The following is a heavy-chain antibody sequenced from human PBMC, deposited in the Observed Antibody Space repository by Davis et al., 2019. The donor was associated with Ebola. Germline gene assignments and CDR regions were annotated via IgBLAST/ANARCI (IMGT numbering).Heavy chain of an antibody. D-gene: IGHD3-22*01. Sequence: GESLKISCAASGFTFSSYGMHLVRQAPGKGLEWVAVIWYDGSNKYYADSVKGRFTISRDNSKNTLYLQMNSLRAEDTAVYYCARGDYYYDSSGYYDYWGQGTLVTVSS. CDR3: ARGDYYYDSSGYYDY. J-gene: IGHJ4*02. V-gene: IGHV3-33*01. CDR2: IWYDGSNK. CDR1: GFTFSSYG.